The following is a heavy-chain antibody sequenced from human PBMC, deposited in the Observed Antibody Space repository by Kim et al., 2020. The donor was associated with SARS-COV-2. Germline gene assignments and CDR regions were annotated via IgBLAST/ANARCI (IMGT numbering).Heavy chain of an antibody. CDR1: GGSISSYY. J-gene: IGHJ3*02. D-gene: IGHD1-26*01. V-gene: IGHV4-59*01. Sequence: SETLSLTCTVSGGSISSYYWSWIRQPPGKGLEWIGYIYYSGSTNYNPSLKSRVTISVDTSKNQFSLKLSSVTAADTAVYYCARVGVGAKSAFVIWGQGT. CDR3: ARVGVGAKSAFVI. CDR2: IYYSGST.